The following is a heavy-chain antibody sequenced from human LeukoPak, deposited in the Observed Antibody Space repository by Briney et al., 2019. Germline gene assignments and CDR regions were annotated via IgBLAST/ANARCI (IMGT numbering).Heavy chain of an antibody. CDR1: GXSFRNYG. Sequence: GGSLRLSCVASGXSFRNYGMHWVRQAPGKGLEWVAVIWYDGSKKYYADSVKGRFTISRDNPKNTLYLQMISLRADDTAVYYCARRDGDNDRGFDYWGQGTLVTVSS. CDR2: IWYDGSKK. D-gene: IGHD4-23*01. J-gene: IGHJ4*02. V-gene: IGHV3-33*01. CDR3: ARRDGDNDRGFDY.